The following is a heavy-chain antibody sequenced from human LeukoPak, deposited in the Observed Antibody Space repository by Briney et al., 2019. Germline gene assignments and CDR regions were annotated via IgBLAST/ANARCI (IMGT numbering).Heavy chain of an antibody. J-gene: IGHJ3*02. Sequence: SETLSLTCAVHGGSFSGYYWSWIRQPPGKGLEWIWAINHSGSTNYNPYLKSRVTISVDTSKNQFSLKLSSVTAADTAVYYCARGGYSYGYGGKGEAFGIWGQGTMVTVSS. V-gene: IGHV4-34*01. CDR1: GGSFSGYY. CDR3: ARGGYSYGYGGKGEAFGI. CDR2: INHSGST. D-gene: IGHD5-18*01.